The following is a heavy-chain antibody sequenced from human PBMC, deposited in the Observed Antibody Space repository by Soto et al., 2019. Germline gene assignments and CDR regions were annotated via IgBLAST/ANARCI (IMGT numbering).Heavy chain of an antibody. CDR1: GGSISSYY. V-gene: IGHV4-59*08. D-gene: IGHD3-3*01. J-gene: IGHJ6*03. CDR2: IYYSGST. Sequence: QVQLQESGPGLVKPSETLSLTCTVSGGSISSYYWSWIRQPPGKGLEWIGCIYYSGSTNYNPSLTSRATRSVDTSKNQFSVKLSSVTAADTAVYYCARHGYDFWSGYYNLDYYYYYMDVWGKGTTVTVSS. CDR3: ARHGYDFWSGYYNLDYYYYYMDV.